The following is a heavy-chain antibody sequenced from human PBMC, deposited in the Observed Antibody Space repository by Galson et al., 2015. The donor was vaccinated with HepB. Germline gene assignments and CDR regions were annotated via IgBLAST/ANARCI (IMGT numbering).Heavy chain of an antibody. V-gene: IGHV3-7*03. J-gene: IGHJ4*02. CDR2: IKQDGSEE. CDR3: ARSRPTMVIVAVFDS. Sequence: SLRLSCAASGFKFSSYWMNWVRQSPGKGLEWVANIKQDGSEENYVDSVKGRFTISRDNAKNSVYLQMNSLRDDDTAVYYCARSRPTMVIVAVFDSWGQGTPVTVSS. D-gene: IGHD4/OR15-4a*01. CDR1: GFKFSSYW.